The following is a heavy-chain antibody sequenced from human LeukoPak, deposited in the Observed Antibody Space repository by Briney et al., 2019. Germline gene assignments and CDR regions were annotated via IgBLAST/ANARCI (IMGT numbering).Heavy chain of an antibody. D-gene: IGHD3-9*01. V-gene: IGHV3-21*01. CDR3: ARVLRYFDWTKAPFDY. Sequence: GGSLRLSCAASGFTFSTYNMNWVRQAPGKGLEWVSSIRSSSSYIYYADSVKGRFTISRDNAKNSPYLQMNSLRAEDTAVYYCARVLRYFDWTKAPFDYWGQGTLVTVSS. J-gene: IGHJ4*02. CDR1: GFTFSTYN. CDR2: IRSSSSYI.